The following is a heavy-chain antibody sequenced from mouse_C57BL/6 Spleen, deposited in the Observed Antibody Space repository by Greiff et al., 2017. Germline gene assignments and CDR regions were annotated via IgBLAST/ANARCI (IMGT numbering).Heavy chain of an antibody. CDR3: TNIYDGYYRAY. CDR2: IDPETGGT. V-gene: IGHV1-15*01. Sequence: QVQLKQSGAELVRPGASVTLSCKASGYTFTDYEMHWVKQTPVHGLEWIGAIDPETGGTAYNQKFKGKAILTADKSSSTAYMELRSLTSEDSAVYYCTNIYDGYYRAYWGQGTLVTVSA. CDR1: GYTFTDYE. J-gene: IGHJ3*01. D-gene: IGHD2-3*01.